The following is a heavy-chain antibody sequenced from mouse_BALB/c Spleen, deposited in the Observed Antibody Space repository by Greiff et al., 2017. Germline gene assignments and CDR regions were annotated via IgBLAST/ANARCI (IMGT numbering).Heavy chain of an antibody. V-gene: IGHV3-2*02. CDR1: GYSITSYYA. D-gene: IGHD1-1*01. Sequence: EVKLVESGPGLVKPSQSLSLTCTVTGYSITSYYAWNWIRQFPGNKLEWMGYISYSGSTSYNPSLKSRISITRDTSKNQFFLQLNSVTTEDTATYYCANFLYYYGSSFGYWGQGTTLTVSS. J-gene: IGHJ2*01. CDR2: ISYSGST. CDR3: ANFLYYYGSSFGY.